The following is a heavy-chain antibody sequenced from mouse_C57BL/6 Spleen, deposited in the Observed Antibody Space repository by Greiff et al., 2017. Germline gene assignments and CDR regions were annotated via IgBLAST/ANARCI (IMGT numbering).Heavy chain of an antibody. CDR3: ARYQLGYSTYYFDY. Sequence: QVQLKESGAELARPGASVKLSCKASGYTFTSYGISWVKQSPGQGLEWIGEIYPRSGNTYYNEKFKGKATLTADKSSSTAYMELRSLTSEDSAVYFCARYQLGYSTYYFDYWGQGTTLTVSS. CDR1: GYTFTSYG. J-gene: IGHJ2*01. D-gene: IGHD2-5*01. CDR2: IYPRSGNT. V-gene: IGHV1-81*01.